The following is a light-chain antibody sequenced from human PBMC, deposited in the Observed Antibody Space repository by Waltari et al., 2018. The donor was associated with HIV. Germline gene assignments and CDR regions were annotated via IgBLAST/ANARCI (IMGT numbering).Light chain of an antibody. CDR2: KAS. Sequence: DIQMTQSPSTLSESVGDRVTITCRASRDISNWLAWYQQKPGKAPKLLIYKASTLGNGVPSRFSGSGSGTEFTLTINSLQPDDFASYACQQYKGYPWTFGQGTKVEIK. CDR3: QQYKGYPWT. V-gene: IGKV1-5*03. J-gene: IGKJ1*01. CDR1: RDISNW.